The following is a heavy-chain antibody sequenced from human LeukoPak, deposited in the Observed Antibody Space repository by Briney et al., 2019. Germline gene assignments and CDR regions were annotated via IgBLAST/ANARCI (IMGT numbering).Heavy chain of an antibody. CDR2: INPSGGTT. CDR3: ARDPSVSGYSFGYFDY. J-gene: IGHJ4*02. D-gene: IGHD5-18*01. CDR1: GYTFTSYY. Sequence: GASVKVSSTASGYTFTSYYMHWVRHAPGQGLEWMGIINPSGGTTSYAQKFQGRVTMTRDTSTSTVYMELSSLRSEDTAVYYCARDPSVSGYSFGYFDYWGQGTLVTVSS. V-gene: IGHV1-46*01.